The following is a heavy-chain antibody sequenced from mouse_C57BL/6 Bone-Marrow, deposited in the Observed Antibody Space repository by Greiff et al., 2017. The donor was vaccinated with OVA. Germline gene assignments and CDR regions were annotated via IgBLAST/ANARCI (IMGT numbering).Heavy chain of an antibody. CDR2: IYPGDGDT. J-gene: IGHJ4*01. Sequence: VHLVESGPELVKPGASVKISCKASGYAFSSSWMNWVKQRPGKGLEWIGRIYPGDGDTNYTGKFKGKATLTADKSSSTAYMQLSSLTSEDSAVYFCATYYCGSQGYAMDYWGQGTSVTVSS. V-gene: IGHV1-82*01. D-gene: IGHD1-1*01. CDR3: ATYYCGSQGYAMDY. CDR1: GYAFSSSW.